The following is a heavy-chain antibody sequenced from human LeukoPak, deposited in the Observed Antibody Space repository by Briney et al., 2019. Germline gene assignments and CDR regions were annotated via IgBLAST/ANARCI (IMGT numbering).Heavy chain of an antibody. CDR1: GYSFTTYW. CDR2: IKPGDSAP. Sequence: GESLKISCKGSGYSFTTYWIGCVRQMPGEGLEWVGSIKPGDSAPRYRPSFQGEATISADKSISTAYLQWSSLNASDTAMYYCARHGLGSSWFGFDYWGQGTLVTVSS. J-gene: IGHJ4*02. V-gene: IGHV5-51*01. D-gene: IGHD6-13*01. CDR3: ARHGLGSSWFGFDY.